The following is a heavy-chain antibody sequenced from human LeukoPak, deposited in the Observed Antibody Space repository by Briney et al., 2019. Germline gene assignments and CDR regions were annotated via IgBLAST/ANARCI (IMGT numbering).Heavy chain of an antibody. V-gene: IGHV3-23*01. Sequence: PGGSLRLSCAVSGFTFSSYAMSWVRQAPGKGLEGVSAISGSGGSTYYADSGKGRFTISRDNSKNTLYLQMNSLRAEDTAVYYCAKEGSYYKRPFDYWGQGTLVTVSS. D-gene: IGHD3-10*01. CDR1: GFTFSSYA. CDR2: ISGSGGST. J-gene: IGHJ4*02. CDR3: AKEGSYYKRPFDY.